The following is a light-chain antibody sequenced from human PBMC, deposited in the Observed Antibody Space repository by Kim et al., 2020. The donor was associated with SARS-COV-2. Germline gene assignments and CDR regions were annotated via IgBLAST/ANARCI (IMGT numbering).Light chain of an antibody. CDR3: QQYNDWPPLT. CDR2: GAS. CDR1: QSLTSN. V-gene: IGKV3-15*01. J-gene: IGKJ4*01. Sequence: EIVMTQSPATLSVSPGERATLSCRASQSLTSNLAWYQQKPGQAPRLLIYGASTRATGIPARFSGSGSATEFTLTINSLQSEDFAVYYCQQYNDWPPLTFGGGTKVEI.